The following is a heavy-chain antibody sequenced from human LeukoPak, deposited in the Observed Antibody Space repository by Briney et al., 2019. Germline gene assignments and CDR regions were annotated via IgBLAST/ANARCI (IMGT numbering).Heavy chain of an antibody. Sequence: SGGSLRLSCAASGFTVSSNYMSWVRQAPGKGLEWVSSISGNNNYIYYADSVKGRFTISRDNAKSSLYLQMNSLTADDTAIYYCARDLRVWYGTAEIWGQGTMVTVSS. CDR1: GFTVSSNY. J-gene: IGHJ3*02. D-gene: IGHD3-10*01. V-gene: IGHV3-21*01. CDR3: ARDLRVWYGTAEI. CDR2: ISGNNNYI.